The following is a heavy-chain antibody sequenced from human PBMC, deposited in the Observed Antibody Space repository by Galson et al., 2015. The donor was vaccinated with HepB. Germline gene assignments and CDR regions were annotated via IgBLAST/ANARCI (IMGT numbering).Heavy chain of an antibody. CDR2: IIPIFGTA. D-gene: IGHD6-13*01. J-gene: IGHJ4*02. Sequence: SVKVSCKASGGTFSSYAMSWVRQAPGQGLEWMGGIIPIFGTANYAQKFQGRVTITADESTSPAYMELSSRRSEDTAVYYCAGPEHSSPAVAFDYWGQGTLVTVSS. CDR1: GGTFSSYA. CDR3: AGPEHSSPAVAFDY. V-gene: IGHV1-69*13.